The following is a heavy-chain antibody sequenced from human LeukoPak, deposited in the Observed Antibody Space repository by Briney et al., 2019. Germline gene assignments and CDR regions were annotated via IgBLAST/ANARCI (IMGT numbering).Heavy chain of an antibody. J-gene: IGHJ6*04. CDR3: ARDVDTALMDV. CDR2: IDHRGRA. D-gene: IGHD5-18*01. CDR1: GTSFSGYY. Sequence: SETLSLTCAVYGTSFSGYYWSWIRQPPGKGLEWIGEIDHRGRAKYNPSPKSRVSTSIDTSKNQFSLNLSSVTAADTAVYYCARDVDTALMDVWGEGTTVIVSS. V-gene: IGHV4-34*01.